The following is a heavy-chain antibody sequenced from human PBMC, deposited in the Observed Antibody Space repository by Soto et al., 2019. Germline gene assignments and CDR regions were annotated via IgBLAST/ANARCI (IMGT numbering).Heavy chain of an antibody. CDR2: IYYSGST. V-gene: IGHV4-59*01. J-gene: IGHJ6*02. Sequence: LSLTCTVSGGSISSYYWSWIRQPPGKGLEWIGYIYYSGSTNYNPSLKSRVTISVDTSKNQFSLKLSSVTAADTAVYYCARGWAYGMDVRGQGTSVTVSS. CDR3: ARGWAYGMDV. D-gene: IGHD6-13*01. CDR1: GGSISSYY.